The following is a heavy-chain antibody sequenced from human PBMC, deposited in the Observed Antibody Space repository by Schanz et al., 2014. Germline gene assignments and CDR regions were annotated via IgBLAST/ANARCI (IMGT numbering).Heavy chain of an antibody. Sequence: QVQLVQSGAEVKKPGASVKVSCKASGYTFTSYAMNWVRQAPGQGLEWVGWINTNTGNPTYAQGFTGRFVFSLDTSVSTAYLQISSLKAEDTAAYYCPTETIAMAGTFSIWGQGTLVTVSS. CDR2: INTNTGNP. CDR3: PTETIAMAGTFSI. CDR1: GYTFTSYA. D-gene: IGHD6-19*01. J-gene: IGHJ4*02. V-gene: IGHV7-4-1*02.